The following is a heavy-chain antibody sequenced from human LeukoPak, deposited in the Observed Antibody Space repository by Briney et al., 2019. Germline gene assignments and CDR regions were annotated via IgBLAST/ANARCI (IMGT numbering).Heavy chain of an antibody. D-gene: IGHD5-12*01. Sequence: GASVKVSCKASGYTFTDYYMHWVRQAPGQGLEWMGWISAYNGNTNYAQKLQGRVTMTTDTSTSTAYMELRSLRSDDTAVYYCARDKATIGYNFDYWGQGTLVTVSS. CDR3: ARDKATIGYNFDY. CDR1: GYTFTDYY. J-gene: IGHJ4*02. CDR2: ISAYNGNT. V-gene: IGHV1-18*04.